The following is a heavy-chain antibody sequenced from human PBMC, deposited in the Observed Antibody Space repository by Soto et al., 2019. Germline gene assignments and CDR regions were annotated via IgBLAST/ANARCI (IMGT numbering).Heavy chain of an antibody. CDR1: SFTFSSYW. CDR2: IKQDGSEN. V-gene: IGHV3-7*03. Sequence: DVRLVESGGGLVQPGGSLRLSCAASSFTFSSYWLSWVRQAPGKGLEWVATIKQDGSENYCVDSVKGRFTISRDNAKNSLYLQMSSLRADDTAVYYCARDGPFISVAAPAFQYAMDVW. CDR3: ARDGPFISVAAPAFQYAMDV. D-gene: IGHD6-19*01. J-gene: IGHJ6*03.